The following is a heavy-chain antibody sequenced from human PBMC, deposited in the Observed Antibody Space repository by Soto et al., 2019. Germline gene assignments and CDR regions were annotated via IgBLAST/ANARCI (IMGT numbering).Heavy chain of an antibody. J-gene: IGHJ4*02. V-gene: IGHV3-23*01. Sequence: EVQLLESGGGLIQPGGSLRLSCAASGFTFSRHAMIWVRQAPGKGLEWVSGISVSGSSTYYPDSVKGRFTISRDNTKNTLFLQMSSLRADDTAVYYCAETVEYISAGVDYWGQGTLVTVSS. CDR2: ISVSGSST. CDR1: GFTFSRHA. CDR3: AETVEYISAGVDY. D-gene: IGHD6-19*01.